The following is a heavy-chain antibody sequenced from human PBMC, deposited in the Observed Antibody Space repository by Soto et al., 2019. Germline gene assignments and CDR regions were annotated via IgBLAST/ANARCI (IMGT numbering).Heavy chain of an antibody. J-gene: IGHJ6*02. CDR1: GFIFRDFY. CDR3: ARDRGGGSIFGGHYGMDV. Sequence: QVQLLESGGGLVKPGGSLRLSCAASGFIFRDFYMSWIRQVPGKGLEWLSKISSSSSSTDYADSVKGRFTISRDNAKNSLYLRMSSLRAEDTAVYYCARDRGGGSIFGGHYGMDVWGQGTTVTVSS. D-gene: IGHD3-3*01. CDR2: ISSSSSST. V-gene: IGHV3-11*06.